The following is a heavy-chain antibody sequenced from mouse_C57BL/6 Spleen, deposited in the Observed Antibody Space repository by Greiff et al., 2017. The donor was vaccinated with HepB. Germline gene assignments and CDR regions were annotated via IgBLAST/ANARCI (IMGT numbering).Heavy chain of an antibody. CDR2: IDPSDSYT. Sequence: QVQLQQPGAELVRPGTSVKLSCKASGYTFTSYWMHWVKQRPGQGLEWIGVIDPSDSYTNYNQKFKSKATLTVDTSSSTAYMQLSSLTSEDSAVYYCARERAYGNYEGWYFDVWGTGTTVTVSS. CDR3: ARERAYGNYEGWYFDV. J-gene: IGHJ1*03. V-gene: IGHV1-59*01. CDR1: GYTFTSYW. D-gene: IGHD2-1*01.